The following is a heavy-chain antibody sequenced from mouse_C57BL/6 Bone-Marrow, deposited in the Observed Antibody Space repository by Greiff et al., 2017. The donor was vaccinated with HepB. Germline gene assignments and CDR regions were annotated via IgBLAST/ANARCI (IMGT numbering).Heavy chain of an antibody. Sequence: EVQGVESGGDLVKPGGSLKLSCAASGFTFSSYGMSWLRQTPDKRLEWVATISSGGSYTYYPDSVKWRFTISRDNAKNTLYLQMSSLKSEDTAMYYCARESNYRYWGQGTTLTVSS. J-gene: IGHJ2*01. CDR2: ISSGGSYT. CDR1: GFTFSSYG. D-gene: IGHD2-5*01. V-gene: IGHV5-6*01. CDR3: ARESNYRY.